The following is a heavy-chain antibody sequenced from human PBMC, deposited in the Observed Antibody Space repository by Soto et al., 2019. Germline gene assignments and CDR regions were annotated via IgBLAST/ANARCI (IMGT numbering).Heavy chain of an antibody. V-gene: IGHV3-23*01. CDR3: AKDLLNYDFWSGYFWGYNWFDP. Sequence: EVQLLESGGGLVQPGGSLRLSCAASGFTFSSYAMSWVRQAPGKGLEWVSAISASGGSTYYADSVKGRFTISRDNSKNTLYLQMNSLRAEDTAVYYCAKDLLNYDFWSGYFWGYNWFDPWGQGTLVTVSS. CDR1: GFTFSSYA. D-gene: IGHD3-3*01. CDR2: ISASGGST. J-gene: IGHJ5*02.